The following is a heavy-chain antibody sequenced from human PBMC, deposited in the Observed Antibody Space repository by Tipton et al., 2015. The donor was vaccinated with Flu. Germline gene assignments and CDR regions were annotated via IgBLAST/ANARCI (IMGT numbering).Heavy chain of an antibody. V-gene: IGHV3-33*01. CDR1: GFTFSSYG. Sequence: SLRLSCAASGFTFSSYGMHWVRQAPGKGLEWVAVIWYDGSNKYYADSVKGRFTISRDNSKNTLYLQMNSLRAEDTAVYYCARDFFPLYDSGSFYFDYWGQGTLVTVSS. D-gene: IGHD1-26*01. CDR2: IWYDGSNK. CDR3: ARDFFPLYDSGSFYFDY. J-gene: IGHJ4*02.